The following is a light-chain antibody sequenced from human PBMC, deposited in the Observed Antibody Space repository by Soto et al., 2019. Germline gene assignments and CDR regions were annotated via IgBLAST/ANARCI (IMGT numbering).Light chain of an antibody. Sequence: QSVLTQPPSVSGAPGQRVTISCTGSSSNIGATYDVHWYQQLPGTAPKLLIYANTNRPSGVPDRSSGSTSGTSASLVIRGLQSEDEADYYCAAWDDILNGYVFGGGTKVTVL. CDR2: ANT. CDR1: SSNIGATYD. J-gene: IGLJ1*01. V-gene: IGLV1-40*01. CDR3: AAWDDILNGYV.